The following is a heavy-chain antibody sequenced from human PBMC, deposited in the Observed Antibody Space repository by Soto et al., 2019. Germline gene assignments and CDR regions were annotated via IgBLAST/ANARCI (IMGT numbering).Heavy chain of an antibody. CDR1: GGSFSGYY. CDR3: ARVDRRSKIDY. J-gene: IGHJ4*02. V-gene: IGHV4-34*01. Sequence: QVQLQQWGAGLLKPSETLSLTCAVYGGSFSGYYWSWIRQPPGKGLEWIGEINHSGSTNYNPSLKSRVTISVDTSKNQFALKLSSLTAADTAVYYCARVDRRSKIDYWGQGTMVTVSS. CDR2: INHSGST.